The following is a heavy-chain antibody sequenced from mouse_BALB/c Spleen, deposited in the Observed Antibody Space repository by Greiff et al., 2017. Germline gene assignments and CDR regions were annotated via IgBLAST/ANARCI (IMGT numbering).Heavy chain of an antibody. CDR2: ISSGSSTI. J-gene: IGHJ2*01. CDR3: ARERGIYGSSHFDY. Sequence: EVQGVESGGGLVQPGGSRKLSCAASGFTFSSFGMHWVRQAPEKGLEWVAYISSGSSTIYYADTVKGRFTISRDNPKNTLFLQMTSLRSEDTAMYYCARERGIYGSSHFDYWGQGTTLTVSS. CDR1: GFTFSSFG. D-gene: IGHD1-1*01. V-gene: IGHV5-17*02.